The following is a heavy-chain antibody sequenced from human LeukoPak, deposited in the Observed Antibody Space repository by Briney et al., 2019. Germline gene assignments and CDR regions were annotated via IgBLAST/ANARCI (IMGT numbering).Heavy chain of an antibody. CDR2: ISYDGSNK. D-gene: IGHD2-2*02. CDR1: GFTFSSYA. CDR3: ARDRGIVVVPAAIPGWFDP. J-gene: IGHJ5*02. Sequence: PGGSLRLSCAASGFTFSSYAMHWVRQAPGKGLEWVAVISYDGSNKYYADSVKGRFTISRDNSKNTLYLQMNSLRAEDTAVYYCARDRGIVVVPAAIPGWFDPWGQGTLVTVSS. V-gene: IGHV3-30-3*01.